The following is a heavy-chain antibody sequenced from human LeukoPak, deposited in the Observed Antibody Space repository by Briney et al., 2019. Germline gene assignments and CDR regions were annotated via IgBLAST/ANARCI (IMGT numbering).Heavy chain of an antibody. CDR1: GYTFTSYY. V-gene: IGHV1-46*01. D-gene: IGHD3-3*01. CDR3: ARVGSTVLWSGYNYYFDY. Sequence: ASVKVSCKASGYTFTSYYMHWVRQAPGQGLEWMGIINPSGGSTSYAQKFQGRVTMTRDTSTSTVYMELSSLRSEDTAVYYCARVGSTVLWSGYNYYFDYWGQGTLVTVSS. CDR2: INPSGGST. J-gene: IGHJ4*02.